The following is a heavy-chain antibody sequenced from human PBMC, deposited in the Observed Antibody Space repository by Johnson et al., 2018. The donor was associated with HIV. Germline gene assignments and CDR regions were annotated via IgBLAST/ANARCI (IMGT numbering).Heavy chain of an antibody. J-gene: IGHJ3*02. Sequence: QVQLVESGGGVVRPGGSLRISCAASGFTFSSYAMHWVRQAPGKGLEWVAVISYDGSNKYYADSVKGRFTISRDNSKNTLFLQMNGLRVEDTAIYYCTTFNSQMGEDVFDIWGQGTMVTVSS. V-gene: IGHV3-30*04. CDR2: ISYDGSNK. CDR3: TTFNSQMGEDVFDI. D-gene: IGHD3-16*01. CDR1: GFTFSSYA.